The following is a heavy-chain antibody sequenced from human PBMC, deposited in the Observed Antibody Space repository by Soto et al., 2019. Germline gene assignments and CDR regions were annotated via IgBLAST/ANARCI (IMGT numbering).Heavy chain of an antibody. CDR2: IGSAADS. CDR1: VFTFSKYD. Sequence: PWWSLRLSCSASVFTFSKYDMHWVRQATGKGLEWVSGIGSAADSYFAGSVKGRFTISRENAKNSLDLQMNSLRAEDTAVYYCARDSGYGSGTSVNHYLDYWGHGTLVTVSS. J-gene: IGHJ4*01. CDR3: ARDSGYGSGTSVNHYLDY. V-gene: IGHV3-13*01. D-gene: IGHD3-10*01.